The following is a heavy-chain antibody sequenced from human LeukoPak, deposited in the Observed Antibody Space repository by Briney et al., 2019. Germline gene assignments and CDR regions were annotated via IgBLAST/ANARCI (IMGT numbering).Heavy chain of an antibody. D-gene: IGHD4-11*01. CDR2: ISSSGSTI. J-gene: IGHJ4*02. Sequence: PGGSLRLSCAASGFTFSSYEMNWVRQAPGKGLEWVSYISSSGSTIYYADSVKGRFTISRDNAKNSLNLQMNSLRAEDTAVYYCARADDYLSYFDYWGQGTLVTVSS. CDR3: ARADDYLSYFDY. CDR1: GFTFSSYE. V-gene: IGHV3-48*03.